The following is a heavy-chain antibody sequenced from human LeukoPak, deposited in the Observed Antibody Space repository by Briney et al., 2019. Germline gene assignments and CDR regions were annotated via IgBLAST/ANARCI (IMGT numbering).Heavy chain of an antibody. Sequence: KTGGSLRLSCAASGFTFSSYSMNWVRQAPGKGLEWVSSISSSSSYIYYADSVKGRFTISRDNAKNSLYLQMNSLRAEDTAVYYCARVAISDDSSGYIDYWGQGTLVTVSS. CDR2: ISSSSSYI. CDR3: ARVAISDDSSGYIDY. CDR1: GFTFSSYS. V-gene: IGHV3-21*01. J-gene: IGHJ4*02. D-gene: IGHD3-22*01.